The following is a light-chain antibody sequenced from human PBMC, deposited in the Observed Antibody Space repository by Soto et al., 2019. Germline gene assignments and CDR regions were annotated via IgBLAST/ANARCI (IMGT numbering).Light chain of an antibody. V-gene: IGLV2-23*01. CDR1: SSDVGSSNP. CDR3: CSFARSSTSYV. J-gene: IGLJ1*01. CDR2: EGS. Sequence: QSVLTQPASVSGSPEQSITISCTGTSSDVGSSNPVSWYQQHAGNTPKLIIYEGSTRPSGVSGRFSGSMSGNAASLTISGLQAEYEADYYCCSFARSSTSYVFGNGTKHTVL.